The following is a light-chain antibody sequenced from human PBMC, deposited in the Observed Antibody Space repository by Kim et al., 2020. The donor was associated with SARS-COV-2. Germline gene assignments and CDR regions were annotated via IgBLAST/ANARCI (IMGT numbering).Light chain of an antibody. CDR3: HKYISAPWT. J-gene: IGKJ1*01. V-gene: IGKV1-27*01. Sequence: DTVTITCPASQDIAISLSCYQQKPDKVPQILFYAAATLRSGVPSRFSGSGSGTEFTLTICSLQTEYVSTYYCHKYISAPWTFGPGTKVDIK. CDR1: QDIAIS. CDR2: AAA.